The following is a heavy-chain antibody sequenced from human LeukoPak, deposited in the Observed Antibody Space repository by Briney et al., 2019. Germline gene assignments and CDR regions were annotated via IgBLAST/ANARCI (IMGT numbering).Heavy chain of an antibody. Sequence: GGSLRLSCAASGFTFRNYAMNWVRQAPGKGLEWVSAISGSGGSTYYADSVKGRFTISRDNSKNTLYLQMNSLRAEDTAVYYCAKSQQGYCSSTSCYTGYFQHWGQGTLVTVSS. D-gene: IGHD2-2*02. J-gene: IGHJ1*01. CDR2: ISGSGGST. V-gene: IGHV3-23*01. CDR3: AKSQQGYCSSTSCYTGYFQH. CDR1: GFTFRNYA.